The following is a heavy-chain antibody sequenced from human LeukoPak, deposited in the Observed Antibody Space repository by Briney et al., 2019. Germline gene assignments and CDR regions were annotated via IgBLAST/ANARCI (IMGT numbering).Heavy chain of an antibody. CDR3: ARHSHYDFWSGYLDY. J-gene: IGHJ4*02. D-gene: IGHD3-3*01. V-gene: IGHV5-10-1*01. CDR2: IDPSDSYT. CDR1: GYTFTSYC. Sequence: GESLQISCKGSGYTFTSYCISWVRQMPGKGREWMGKIDPSDSYTTYNPSFQGHVPISADKSTSAAYLQWSSLKASDTPMYYCARHSHYDFWSGYLDYWGQGTLVTVSS.